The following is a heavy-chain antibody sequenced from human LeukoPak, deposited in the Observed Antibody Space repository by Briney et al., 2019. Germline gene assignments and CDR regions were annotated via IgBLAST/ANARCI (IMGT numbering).Heavy chain of an antibody. CDR3: ARMNSGSDGGDFDY. Sequence: ASVKVSCKVSGYTLTELSMHWVRQAPGKGLEWMGGFDPEDGETIYAQKFQGRVTITADKSTSTAYMELSSLRSEDTAVYYCARMNSGSDGGDFDYWGQGTLVTVSS. CDR1: GYTLTELS. V-gene: IGHV1-24*01. D-gene: IGHD1-26*01. CDR2: FDPEDGET. J-gene: IGHJ4*02.